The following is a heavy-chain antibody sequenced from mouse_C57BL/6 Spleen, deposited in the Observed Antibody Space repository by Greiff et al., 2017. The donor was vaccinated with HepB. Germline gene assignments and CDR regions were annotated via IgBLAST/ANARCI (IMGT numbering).Heavy chain of an antibody. CDR2: INPNNGGT. V-gene: IGHV1-18*01. Sequence: EVQLQQSGPELVKPGASVKIPCKASGYTFTDYNMDWVKQSHGKSLEWIGDINPNNGGTIYNQKFMGKATLTVDTSSSTAYMELRSLTSADTSVYYCAREGALWDGFAYWGQGTLVTVSA. J-gene: IGHJ3*01. CDR3: AREGALWDGFAY. D-gene: IGHD1-1*02. CDR1: GYTFTDYN.